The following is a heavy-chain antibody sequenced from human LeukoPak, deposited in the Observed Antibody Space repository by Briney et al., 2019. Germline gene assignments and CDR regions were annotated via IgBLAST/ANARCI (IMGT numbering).Heavy chain of an antibody. CDR3: ARQYSGYLRNWFDP. D-gene: IGHD5-12*01. CDR2: MYYSGSS. V-gene: IGHV4-39*01. CDR1: GGSISSSSYY. Sequence: PSETLSLTRNVSGGSISSSSYYWGWIRQPPGKGLEWIGSMYYSGSSYYNPSLKSRVTISVDTSKNQFSLKLSSVTAADTAVYYCARQYSGYLRNWFDPWGQGTLVTVSS. J-gene: IGHJ5*02.